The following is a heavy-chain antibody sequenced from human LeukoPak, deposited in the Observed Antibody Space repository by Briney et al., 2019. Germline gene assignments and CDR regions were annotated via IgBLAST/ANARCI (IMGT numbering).Heavy chain of an antibody. J-gene: IGHJ3*02. CDR2: VYYSGST. V-gene: IGHV4-59*08. D-gene: IGHD2-2*01. CDR3: ARNQLLSFDAFDI. CDR1: GGSMRSYY. Sequence: SVTLSFTCTVSGGSMRSYYWSWIRPPPGKGPEWIGYVYYSGSTNYNPSLKSRVTMSADTSKNHFSLKLSSVTAADTAVYYCARNQLLSFDAFDIWGQGTMVTVSS.